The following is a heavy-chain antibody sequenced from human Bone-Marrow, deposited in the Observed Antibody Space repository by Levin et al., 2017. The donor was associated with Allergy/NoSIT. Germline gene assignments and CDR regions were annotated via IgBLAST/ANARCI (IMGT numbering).Heavy chain of an antibody. CDR1: GGSISSGSYY. J-gene: IGHJ5*02. V-gene: IGHV4-61*02. Sequence: SETLSLTCTVSGGSISSGSYYWSWIRQPAGKGLEWMGRIYTSGITNYNPSLKSRVTISVDTSKNHFSLKLTSVTAADTAVYYCARNGITMVRGVLLSLDRWGQGTLVTVSS. CDR2: IYTSGIT. CDR3: ARNGITMVRGVLLSLDR. D-gene: IGHD3-10*01.